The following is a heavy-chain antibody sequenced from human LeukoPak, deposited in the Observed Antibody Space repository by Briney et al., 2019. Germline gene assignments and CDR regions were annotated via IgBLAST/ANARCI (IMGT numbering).Heavy chain of an antibody. D-gene: IGHD2-2*01. J-gene: IGHJ5*02. CDR3: ARRLTQYDCFDP. Sequence: KSSQPLSLTCAISGDSVSSNSVTCNWIRQSPSRGLEWLGRTYYRSTWYNDYAVSVRGRITVNPDTSKNQFSLHLNSVTPEDTAVYYCARRLTQYDCFDPWGQGILVTVSS. CDR1: GDSVSSNSVT. CDR2: TYYRSTWYN. V-gene: IGHV6-1*01.